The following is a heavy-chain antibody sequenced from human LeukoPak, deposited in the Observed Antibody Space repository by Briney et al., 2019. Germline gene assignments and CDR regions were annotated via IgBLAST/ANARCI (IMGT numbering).Heavy chain of an antibody. CDR3: ARSGRGTYYYFDL. J-gene: IGHJ4*02. V-gene: IGHV1-18*01. Sequence: ASVKVSCKSSGYTFRNYDVNWVRQATGQGLEWMGWISGYNGNTNYAQKFLGRVSMTADTSTSTAYMELRSLTSDDTAVYYCARSGRGTYYYFDLWGQGTLVTVSS. CDR1: GYTFRNYD. CDR2: ISGYNGNT. D-gene: IGHD5-12*01.